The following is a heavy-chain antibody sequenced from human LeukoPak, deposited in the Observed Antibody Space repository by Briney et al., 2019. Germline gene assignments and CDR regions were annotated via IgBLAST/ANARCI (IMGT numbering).Heavy chain of an antibody. CDR2: IKEDGNEK. CDR3: ARVSPTSSGFYAY. J-gene: IGHJ4*02. CDR1: GITFSNFW. V-gene: IGHV3-7*05. Sequence: GGSLRLSCAASGITFSNFWMSWVRQAPGKGLEFVANIKEDGNEKFFVDPVKGRFTISRDNAKNSLYLQMNSLRTADTAVYYCARVSPTSSGFYAYWGQGTLVTVSS. D-gene: IGHD3-22*01.